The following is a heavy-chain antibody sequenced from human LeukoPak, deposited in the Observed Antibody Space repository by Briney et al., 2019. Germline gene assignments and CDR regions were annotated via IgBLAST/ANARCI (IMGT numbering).Heavy chain of an antibody. CDR1: GYTFTSYG. Sequence: RASVKVSCKASGYTFTSYGISWVRQAPGQGLEWMGWISAYNGNTKYAQKLQGRVTMTTDTSTSTAYMELRSLRPDDTAVYYCARDYDNWNGNYWGQGTLVTVSS. D-gene: IGHD1-1*01. CDR3: ARDYDNWNGNY. J-gene: IGHJ4*02. V-gene: IGHV1-18*01. CDR2: ISAYNGNT.